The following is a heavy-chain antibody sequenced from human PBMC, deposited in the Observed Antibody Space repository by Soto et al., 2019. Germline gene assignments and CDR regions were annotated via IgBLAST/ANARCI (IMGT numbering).Heavy chain of an antibody. CDR2: MNPNSGTT. J-gene: IGHJ6*02. CDR1: GYTFTSYD. V-gene: IGHV1-8*01. Sequence: QVQLVQSGAEVKKPGASVKVSCKASGYTFTSYDINWVRQATGQGLEWMRWMNPNSGTTGYAQKFQGRVTMTRNTSVSTAYMELSSLRSEDTAVYYCARGKEDIVATTVLGYGMDVWGQGTTVTVSS. CDR3: ARGKEDIVATTVLGYGMDV. D-gene: IGHD5-12*01.